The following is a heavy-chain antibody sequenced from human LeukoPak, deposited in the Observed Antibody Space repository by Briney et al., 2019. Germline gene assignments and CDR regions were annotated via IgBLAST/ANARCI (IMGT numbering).Heavy chain of an antibody. V-gene: IGHV6-1*01. CDR3: ARDLGRGRTAAAGSFDY. D-gene: IGHD6-13*01. J-gene: IGHJ4*02. CDR2: TYYRSKWYK. Sequence: SQTLSLTCAISGDSVSSNSAAWNWIRQSPSRGLEWLGRTYYRSKWYKDYAVSVKSRITINPDTSKNQFSLQLNSVTPEDTAVYYCARDLGRGRTAAAGSFDYWGQGTLVTVSS. CDR1: GDSVSSNSAA.